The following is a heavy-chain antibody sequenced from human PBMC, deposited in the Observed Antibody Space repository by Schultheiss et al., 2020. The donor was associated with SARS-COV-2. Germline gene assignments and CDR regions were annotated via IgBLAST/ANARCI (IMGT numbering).Heavy chain of an antibody. V-gene: IGHV3-11*01. D-gene: IGHD6-19*01. CDR1: GFTFGDYA. J-gene: IGHJ3*01. CDR3: ARAGSGWNAFDL. CDR2: ISSSGSTI. Sequence: GSLRLSCTASGFTFGDYAMSWVRQVPGKGLEWVSYISSSGSTIYYADSVKGRFTISRDNAKNSLYLQMNSLRAEDTAVYYCARAGSGWNAFDLWGQGTMVTVSS.